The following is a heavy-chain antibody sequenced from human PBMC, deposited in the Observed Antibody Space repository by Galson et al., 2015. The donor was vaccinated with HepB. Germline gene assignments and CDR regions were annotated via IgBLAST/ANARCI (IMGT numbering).Heavy chain of an antibody. D-gene: IGHD3-22*01. CDR3: AGDGYDSSGYLSY. J-gene: IGHJ4*02. Sequence: QSGEAAKKPGESLKISCKGSGYSFTSYWIGWGCQMPGKGLEWLGIIYPGDSDTRYSPSFQGRVTISDAKSISTAYLQWSSLKATDTAMYYCAGDGYDSSGYLSYWGQGTLVTVSS. V-gene: IGHV5-51*01. CDR2: IYPGDSDT. CDR1: GYSFTSYW.